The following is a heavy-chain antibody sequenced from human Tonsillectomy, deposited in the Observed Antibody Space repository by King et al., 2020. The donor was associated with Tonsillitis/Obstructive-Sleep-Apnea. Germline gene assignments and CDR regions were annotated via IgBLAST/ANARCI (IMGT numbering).Heavy chain of an antibody. CDR2: LNPNSGGT. D-gene: IGHD3-16*01. V-gene: IGHV1-2*06. J-gene: IGHJ4*02. Sequence: QLVQSGAEVKKPGASVKVSCKASGYTFTGYYMHWVRQAPGHGLEWMGRLNPNSGGTNYAQKFQGRVTMTRETSISTAYMELSRLRSDDTAVYYCVLDLGEYYFDYWGQGTLVTVSS. CDR3: VLDLGEYYFDY. CDR1: GYTFTGYY.